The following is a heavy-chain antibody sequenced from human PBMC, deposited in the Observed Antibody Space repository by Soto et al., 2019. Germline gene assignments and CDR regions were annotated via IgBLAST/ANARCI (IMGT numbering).Heavy chain of an antibody. CDR3: SGMPTDPYYFDY. CDR2: IYHSGST. CDR1: GYSISSGYY. J-gene: IGHJ4*02. Sequence: SETLSLTCAVSGYSISSGYYWGWIRQPPGKGLEWIGSIYHSGSTYYNPSLKSRVTISVDTSKNQFSLKLSSVTAADTAVYYCSGMPTDPYYFDYWGQGTLVTVSS. V-gene: IGHV4-38-2*01. D-gene: IGHD2-2*01.